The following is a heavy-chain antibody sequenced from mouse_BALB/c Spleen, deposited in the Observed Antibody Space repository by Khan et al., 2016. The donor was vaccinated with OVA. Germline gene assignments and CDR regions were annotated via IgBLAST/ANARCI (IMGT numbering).Heavy chain of an antibody. D-gene: IGHD2-14*01. CDR3: ARVGYDGTMEY. Sequence: QIQLVQSGPELKKPGETVKISCKASGYTFTNYGMNWVKQAPGKGLKWMGWINTNTGEPTYADDFKGRFAFSLESSASTAYLQINNLKNEDTATYFCARVGYDGTMEYWGQGTSVTVSS. CDR1: GYTFTNYG. V-gene: IGHV9-3-1*01. J-gene: IGHJ4*01. CDR2: INTNTGEP.